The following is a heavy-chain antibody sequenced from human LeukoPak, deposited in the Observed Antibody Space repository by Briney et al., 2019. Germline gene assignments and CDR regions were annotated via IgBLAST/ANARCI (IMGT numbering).Heavy chain of an antibody. CDR1: GFTFSSYP. CDR2: FSGSDGST. V-gene: IGHV3-23*01. J-gene: IGHJ4*02. Sequence: GGSLRLSCAASGFTFSSYPMSWVRQAPGKGLEWVSGFSGSDGSTYYADSVKGRFTISRDNSKSTLYLQMNSLRAEDTAVYYCAKDSLPRSGGYFDFWGQGTLVTVSP. CDR3: AKDSLPRSGGYFDF. D-gene: IGHD1-1*01.